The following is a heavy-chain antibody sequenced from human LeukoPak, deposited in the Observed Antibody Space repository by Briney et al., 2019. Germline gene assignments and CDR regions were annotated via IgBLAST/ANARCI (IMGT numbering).Heavy chain of an antibody. CDR3: ARWGVYYYYYMDV. V-gene: IGHV1-18*04. D-gene: IGHD3-16*01. J-gene: IGHJ6*03. CDR2: ISAYNGNT. CDR1: GYTFTGYY. Sequence: ASVKVSCKASGYTFTGYYMHWVRQAPGQGLEWMGWISAYNGNTNYAQKLQGRVTMTTDTSTSTAYMELRSLRSDDTAVYYCARWGVYYYYYMDVWGKGTTVTVSS.